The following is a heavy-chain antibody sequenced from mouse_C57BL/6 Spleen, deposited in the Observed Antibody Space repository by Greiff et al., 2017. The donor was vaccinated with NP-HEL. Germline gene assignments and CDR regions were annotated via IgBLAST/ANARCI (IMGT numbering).Heavy chain of an antibody. V-gene: IGHV1-69*01. CDR3: ARGHYYGSSSWFAY. Sequence: VKLQESGAELVMPGASVKLSCKASGYTFTSYWMHWVKQRPGQGLEWIGEIDPSDSYTNYNQKFKGKSTLTVDKSSSTAYMQLSSLTSEDSAVYYCARGHYYGSSSWFAYWGQGTLVTVSA. J-gene: IGHJ3*01. D-gene: IGHD1-1*01. CDR2: IDPSDSYT. CDR1: GYTFTSYW.